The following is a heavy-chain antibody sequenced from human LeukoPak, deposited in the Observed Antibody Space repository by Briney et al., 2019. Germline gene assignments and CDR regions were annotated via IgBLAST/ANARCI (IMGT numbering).Heavy chain of an antibody. V-gene: IGHV3-23*01. CDR1: GGSFSGYY. D-gene: IGHD3-9*01. CDR3: AKVQVRYFDWLFIPYYFDY. J-gene: IGHJ4*02. Sequence: PSETLSLTCAVYGGSFSGYYWSWIRQPPGKGLEWVSAISGSGGSTYYADSVKGRFTISRDNSKNTLYLQMNSLRAEDTAVYYCAKVQVRYFDWLFIPYYFDYWGQGTLVTVSS. CDR2: ISGSGGST.